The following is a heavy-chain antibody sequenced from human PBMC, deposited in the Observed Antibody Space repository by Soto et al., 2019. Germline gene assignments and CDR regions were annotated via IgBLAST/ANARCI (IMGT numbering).Heavy chain of an antibody. V-gene: IGHV4-59*08. D-gene: IGHD5-12*01. CDR2: IYYSGST. Sequence: SETLSLTCTVSGGSISSYYWSWTRQPPGKGLEWIGYIYYSGSTNYNPSLKSRVTISVDTSKNQFSLKLSSVTAADTAVYYCARHGGGYSGYDMQAIGYWGQGTLVTVSS. J-gene: IGHJ4*02. CDR1: GGSISSYY. CDR3: ARHGGGYSGYDMQAIGY.